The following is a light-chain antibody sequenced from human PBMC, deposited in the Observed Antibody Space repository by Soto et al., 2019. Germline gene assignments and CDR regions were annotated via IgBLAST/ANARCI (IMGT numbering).Light chain of an antibody. J-gene: IGKJ1*01. V-gene: IGKV3-20*01. Sequence: EIVLTQSPGTLSLSPGERATVSCRASQSVSSTLAWYQQKPGQAPRFLIYGASSRATGIPDRFSGSGSGTEFTLTISRLEPEDFAVYYCQQYGSLPLTFGQGTKVEIK. CDR3: QQYGSLPLT. CDR1: QSVSST. CDR2: GAS.